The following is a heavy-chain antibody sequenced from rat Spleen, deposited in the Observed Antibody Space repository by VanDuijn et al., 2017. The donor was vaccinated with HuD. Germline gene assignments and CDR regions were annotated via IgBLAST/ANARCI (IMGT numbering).Heavy chain of an antibody. CDR2: ISTGGGNT. CDR3: ARHAATGSGYWYFDF. D-gene: IGHD5-1*01. V-gene: IGHV5-25*01. Sequence: EVQLVESDGGLVQPGRSLKLSCAASGFTFSDYYMAWVRQAPTKGLDWVASISTGGGNTYYRDSVKGRFTISRDNAKSTLYLQMDSLRSEDTATYYCARHAATGSGYWYFDFWGPGTMVTVSS. J-gene: IGHJ1*01. CDR1: GFTFSDYY.